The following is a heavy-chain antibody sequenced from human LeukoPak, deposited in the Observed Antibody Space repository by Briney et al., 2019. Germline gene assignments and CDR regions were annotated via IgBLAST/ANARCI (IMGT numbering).Heavy chain of an antibody. CDR2: IYYSGST. CDR1: GGSISGSSYY. V-gene: IGHV4-39*01. J-gene: IGHJ5*02. CDR3: ARQRGYSYGLNWFDP. D-gene: IGHD5-18*01. Sequence: PSETLSLTCTVSGGSISGSSYYWGWNRQPPGKGLESIGSIYYSGSTYYNPSLKSRVTISVDTSKNQFSLKLSSVTAADTAVYYCARQRGYSYGLNWFDPWGQGTLVTVSS.